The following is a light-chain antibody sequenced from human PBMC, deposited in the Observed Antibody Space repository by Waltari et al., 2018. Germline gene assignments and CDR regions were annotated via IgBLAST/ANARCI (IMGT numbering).Light chain of an antibody. J-gene: IGLJ1*01. Sequence: QSALTQPASVSGSPGQSITIPCTGTSSDVGGYTYVSWYHQHPGKAPKLLIYDVSNRPSGVSNRFSGSKSGNTASLTISGLQAEDEADYYCSSYTSSSTLFGTGTKVTVL. CDR3: SSYTSSSTL. CDR1: SSDVGGYTY. CDR2: DVS. V-gene: IGLV2-14*03.